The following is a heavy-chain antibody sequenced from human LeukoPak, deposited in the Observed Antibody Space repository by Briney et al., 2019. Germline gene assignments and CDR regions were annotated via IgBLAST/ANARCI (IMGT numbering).Heavy chain of an antibody. Sequence: ASVKVSCKASGYTFTGYYMHWVRQAPGQGREWMGWINPNSGGTNYAQKFQGRVTMTRDTSISTAYMELSRLRSDDTDVYYCARESDGNWELVYWGQGTLVTVSS. J-gene: IGHJ4*02. V-gene: IGHV1-2*02. CDR1: GYTFTGYY. D-gene: IGHD7-27*01. CDR2: INPNSGGT. CDR3: ARESDGNWELVY.